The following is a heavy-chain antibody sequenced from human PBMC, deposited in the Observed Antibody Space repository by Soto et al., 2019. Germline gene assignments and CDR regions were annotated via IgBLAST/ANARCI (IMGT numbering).Heavy chain of an antibody. V-gene: IGHV3-66*01. D-gene: IGHD2-15*01. Sequence: GGSLRLSCAASGFTVSSNYMSWVRQAPGKGLEWVSVIYSGGSTYYADSVKGRLTISRNNSKNTLYLQMNSLRAEDTAVYYCARSGVVPDYYYYYMDVWGKGTTVTVSS. J-gene: IGHJ6*03. CDR1: GFTVSSNY. CDR2: IYSGGST. CDR3: ARSGVVPDYYYYYMDV.